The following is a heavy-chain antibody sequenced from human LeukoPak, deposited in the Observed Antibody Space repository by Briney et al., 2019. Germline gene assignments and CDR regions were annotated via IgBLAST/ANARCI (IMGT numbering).Heavy chain of an antibody. CDR2: IYYSGST. CDR3: ARHSSSWYSGFDR. D-gene: IGHD6-13*01. V-gene: IGHV4-59*02. CDR1: GGSVSSYY. J-gene: IGHJ5*02. Sequence: PSETLSLTCTVSGGSVSSYYWSWIRQPPGKGLEWIGYIYYSGSTYYNPSLKSRVTISVDTSKNQFSLNLTSVTAADRAVYYCARHSSSWYSGFDRWGQGTLVTVSS.